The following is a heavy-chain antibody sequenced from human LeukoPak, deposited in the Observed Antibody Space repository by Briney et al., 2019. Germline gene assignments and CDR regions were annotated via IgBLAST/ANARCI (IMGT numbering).Heavy chain of an antibody. Sequence: ASVKVSCKASGYTFTSYYMHWVRQAPGQGLEWMGLIITSAGSTTYAQNFQGRVTLTRDTSTSTVYMGMSSLRSEDTAVYYCARDEGLTATVTDWGQGTLVTVSS. J-gene: IGHJ4*02. CDR3: ARDEGLTATVTD. CDR1: GYTFTSYY. V-gene: IGHV1-46*01. D-gene: IGHD5-18*01. CDR2: IITSAGST.